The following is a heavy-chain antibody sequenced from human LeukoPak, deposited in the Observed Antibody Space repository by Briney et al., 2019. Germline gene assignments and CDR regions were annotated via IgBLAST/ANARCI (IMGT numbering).Heavy chain of an antibody. CDR1: GFTFSSYW. CDR2: ISGDGSTT. D-gene: IGHD3-22*01. V-gene: IGHV3-74*01. CDR3: AKRSKGGDSTGYYYYFDL. Sequence: GGSLRLSCAASGFTFSSYWMHWVRQAPGKGLVWVSLISGDGSTTIYVDSVKGRFTISRDNAKNTLFLQMNSLRAEDTAVYYCAKRSKGGDSTGYYYYFDLWGRGTLVTVSS. J-gene: IGHJ2*01.